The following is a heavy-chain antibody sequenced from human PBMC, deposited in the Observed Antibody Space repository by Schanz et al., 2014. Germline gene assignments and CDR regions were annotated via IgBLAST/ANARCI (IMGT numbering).Heavy chain of an antibody. J-gene: IGHJ6*03. CDR1: GFTFSSYA. CDR3: ARVKYCTITRCYRTETEGIYYMDV. CDR2: ISGSGGST. Sequence: EVKMVESGGGLVKPGGSLRLSCAASGFTFSSYAMSWVRQAPGKGLEWVSAISGSGGSTYYADSVKGRFTISRDNSKNTLYLQMNSLRAEDTAVYYCARVKYCTITRCYRTETEGIYYMDVWGKGTTVTVSS. V-gene: IGHV3-23*04. D-gene: IGHD2-2*01.